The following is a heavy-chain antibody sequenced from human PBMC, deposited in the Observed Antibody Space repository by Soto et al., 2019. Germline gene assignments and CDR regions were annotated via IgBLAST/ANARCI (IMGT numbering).Heavy chain of an antibody. CDR2: ISYDGSDK. V-gene: IGHV3-30*03. CDR3: VGGQDYFAY. Sequence: QVQLVESGGGVVQPGRSLRLSCAASGFPFTSYGMHWVREGPDKGLEWVAIISYDGSDKYYADSVKGRFTISRDDSKNTLYLRMNSRSPEDRALYYCVGGQDYFAYRGQGTLVMVSS. J-gene: IGHJ4*02. D-gene: IGHD3-10*01. CDR1: GFPFTSYG.